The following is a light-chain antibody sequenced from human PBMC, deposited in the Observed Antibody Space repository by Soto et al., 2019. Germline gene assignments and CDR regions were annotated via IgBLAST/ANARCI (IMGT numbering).Light chain of an antibody. CDR3: QKYNGALF. Sequence: DIQMTQSPSSLSASVGDRVTITCRASQGISNYLAWYQQKPGKVPKLLIYAASTLQSGVPSRFSGSGSGTDFTLTISGLPAEDAATYYCQKYNGALFFGGGTKVEIK. V-gene: IGKV1-27*01. J-gene: IGKJ4*01. CDR1: QGISNY. CDR2: AAS.